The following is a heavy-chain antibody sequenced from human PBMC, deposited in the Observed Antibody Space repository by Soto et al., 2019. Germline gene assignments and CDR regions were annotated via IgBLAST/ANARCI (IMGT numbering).Heavy chain of an antibody. CDR1: GVSLSSYY. J-gene: IGHJ3*02. CDR3: ARAGRKKWLEIDAFDI. V-gene: IGHV4-59*01. D-gene: IGHD5-12*01. CDR2: IYYSGST. Sequence: SETLSLTCTVSGVSLSSYYVSWLRPPPGKGLEWIGYIYYSGSTNSNPSLKSRVTISVDTSKNQFSLKLSSVTAADTAVYYCARAGRKKWLEIDAFDIWGQGTMVTVSS.